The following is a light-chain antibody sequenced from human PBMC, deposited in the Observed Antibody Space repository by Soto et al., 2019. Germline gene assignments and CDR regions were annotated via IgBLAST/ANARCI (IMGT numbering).Light chain of an antibody. Sequence: DIQMTQSPSSLSASLGDRVTITCRASQGIGVYLAWFQQKPGKVPRLLIDAASALQSGVPSRFSGGGSGTDFTLTINSLQPEDVATYYCQKYNSAHLTFGGGTKVEIK. V-gene: IGKV1-27*01. J-gene: IGKJ4*01. CDR1: QGIGVY. CDR2: AAS. CDR3: QKYNSAHLT.